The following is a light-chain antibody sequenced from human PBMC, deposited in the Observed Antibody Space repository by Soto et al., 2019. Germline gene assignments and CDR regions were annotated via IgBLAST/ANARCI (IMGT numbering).Light chain of an antibody. CDR3: SSFTGTNNLYV. J-gene: IGLJ1*01. CDR2: AVT. CDR1: SSDVGGYNY. Sequence: QSVLTQPASVSWSPGQSITISCTGTSSDVGGYNYVSWYQQHPGKAPKLMIYAVTGRPSGVSSRFSASRSGNTASLTVSGLQSEDEADYYCSSFTGTNNLYVFGTGTKVTVL. V-gene: IGLV2-14*01.